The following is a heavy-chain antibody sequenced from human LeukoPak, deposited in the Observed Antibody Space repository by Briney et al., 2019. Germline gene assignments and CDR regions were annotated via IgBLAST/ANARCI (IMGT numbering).Heavy chain of an antibody. CDR3: ARRGSSGYYVGY. Sequence: ASETLSLTCTVSGYSISSGYYWGWIRQPPGKGLEWIGSIYHSGSTYYNPSLKSRVTISVDTSKNQLSLKLSSVTAADTAVYYCARRGSSGYYVGYWGQGTLVTVSS. V-gene: IGHV4-38-2*02. D-gene: IGHD3-22*01. CDR2: IYHSGST. CDR1: GYSISSGYY. J-gene: IGHJ4*02.